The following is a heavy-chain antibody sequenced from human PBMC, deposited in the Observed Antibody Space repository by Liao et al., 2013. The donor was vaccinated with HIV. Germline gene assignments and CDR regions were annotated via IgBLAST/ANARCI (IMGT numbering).Heavy chain of an antibody. D-gene: IGHD3-22*01. J-gene: IGHJ5*02. CDR3: ARDSDSSGRFDP. V-gene: IGHV4-39*07. CDR1: GGSISSSSH. Sequence: QLQLQESGPGLVKPSETLSLTCTVSGGSISSSSHWGWIRQPPGKGLEWIGLIYYSGSTYQNPSLKSRLTLSVDTSKNQFSLRLTSVTAADTAVYFCARDSDSSGRFDPWGQGTLVTVSS. CDR2: IYYSGST.